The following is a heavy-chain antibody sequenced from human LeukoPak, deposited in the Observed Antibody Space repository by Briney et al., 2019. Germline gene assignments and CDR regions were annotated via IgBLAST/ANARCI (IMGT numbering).Heavy chain of an antibody. Sequence: SETLSLTCAVYGGSFSGYYWSWIRQPPGKGLEWIGEINHSGSTNYNPSLKSRVTISVDTSKNQFSLKLSSVTAADTAVYYCARRRYYDILTGYHPFDYWGQGTLVTVSS. J-gene: IGHJ4*02. V-gene: IGHV4-34*01. CDR1: GGSFSGYY. D-gene: IGHD3-9*01. CDR3: ARRRYYDILTGYHPFDY. CDR2: INHSGST.